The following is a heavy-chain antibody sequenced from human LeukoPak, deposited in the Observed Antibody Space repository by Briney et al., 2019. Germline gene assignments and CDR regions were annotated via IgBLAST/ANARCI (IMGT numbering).Heavy chain of an antibody. Sequence: GGSLRLSCAASGFTFTSYSMNWVRQAPGKGLEWVSYISSTSSAIYYADSVKGRFTISRDNAKNSLYLQMNSLRAEDTAVYYCARGGWYEGIDYWGQGTLVTVSS. CDR3: ARGGWYEGIDY. J-gene: IGHJ4*02. V-gene: IGHV3-48*04. CDR2: ISSTSSAI. D-gene: IGHD6-19*01. CDR1: GFTFTSYS.